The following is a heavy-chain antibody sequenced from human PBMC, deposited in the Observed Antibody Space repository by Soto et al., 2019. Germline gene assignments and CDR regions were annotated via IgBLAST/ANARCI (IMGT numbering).Heavy chain of an antibody. V-gene: IGHV3-30*18. CDR2: ISYDGSNK. D-gene: IGHD5-12*01. CDR3: AKGGWEMATISS. J-gene: IGHJ4*02. CDR1: GFTFSSYG. Sequence: QVQLVESGGGVVQPGRSLRLSCAASGFTFSSYGMHWVRQAPAKGLEWVAVISYDGSNKYYADSVKGRFTISRDNSKNTLYLQMNSLRAEDTAVYYCAKGGWEMATISSWGQGTLVTVSS.